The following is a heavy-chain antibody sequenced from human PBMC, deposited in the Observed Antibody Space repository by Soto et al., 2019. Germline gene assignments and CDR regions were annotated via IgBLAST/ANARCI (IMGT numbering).Heavy chain of an antibody. CDR3: ARGTNAVGSESAFDI. J-gene: IGHJ3*02. CDR2: IIPILDIA. Sequence: QVQLVQSGAEVKKPGSSVKVSCQVSGGTFRTFGITWVRQAPGQGREWMGRIIPILDIADYTQTFHGRVTITSDRSTNTAYMELTSLRSEDTAVYYCARGTNAVGSESAFDIWGQGTMVTVSS. V-gene: IGHV1-69*04. D-gene: IGHD2-2*03. CDR1: GGTFRTFG.